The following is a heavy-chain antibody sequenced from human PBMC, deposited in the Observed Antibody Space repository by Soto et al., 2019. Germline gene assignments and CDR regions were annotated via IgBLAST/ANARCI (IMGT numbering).Heavy chain of an antibody. CDR1: GFTFSSYW. D-gene: IGHD2-15*01. Sequence: EVQLVESGGGLVQPGGSLRLSCAASGFTFSSYWMSWVRQAPGKGLEWVANIKQDGSEKYYVDSVKGRFTISRDNAKNSLYLQMNSLRAEDTAVYFCARDLCGGGSCHRTDAFDIWGQGTMVTVSS. V-gene: IGHV3-7*01. CDR3: ARDLCGGGSCHRTDAFDI. CDR2: IKQDGSEK. J-gene: IGHJ3*02.